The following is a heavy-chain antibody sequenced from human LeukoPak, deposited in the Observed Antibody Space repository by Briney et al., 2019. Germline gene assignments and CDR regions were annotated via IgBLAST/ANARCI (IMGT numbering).Heavy chain of an antibody. J-gene: IGHJ4*02. Sequence: PGGSLRLSCAASGFTFSSYAMSWVRQAPGKGLEWVSVISDSGGSTYYADSVKGRFTISRDNSKNTLYLQMNSLRAEDTAVYYCARDRVGYLVVFDYWGQGTLVTVSS. CDR3: ARDRVGYLVVFDY. V-gene: IGHV3-23*01. CDR1: GFTFSSYA. CDR2: ISDSGGST. D-gene: IGHD3-16*02.